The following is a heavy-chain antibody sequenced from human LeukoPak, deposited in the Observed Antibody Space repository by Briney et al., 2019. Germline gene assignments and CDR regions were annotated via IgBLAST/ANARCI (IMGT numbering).Heavy chain of an antibody. J-gene: IGHJ4*02. CDR3: ARGWGSYYSQYVY. CDR1: GFTFSSYA. D-gene: IGHD3-10*01. Sequence: PGGSLRLSCAASGFTFSSYAMHWVRQAPGKGLEWVAVISYDGSNKYYADSVKGRFTISRDNSKNTLYLQMNSLRAGDTAGYLCARGWGSYYSQYVYWGQGTLVTVPS. CDR2: ISYDGSNK. V-gene: IGHV3-30-3*01.